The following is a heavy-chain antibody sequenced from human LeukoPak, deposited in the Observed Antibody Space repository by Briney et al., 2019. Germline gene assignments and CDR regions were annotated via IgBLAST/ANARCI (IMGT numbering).Heavy chain of an antibody. J-gene: IGHJ5*02. V-gene: IGHV1-8*02. CDR2: MNPNSGDT. D-gene: IGHD3-10*01. CDR3: ARSGFGSGISFDL. CDR1: GGTFSSYD. Sequence: ASVKVSCKASGGTFSSYDINWVRQVTGQGLEGMGWMNPNSGDTGYPQKFQGGVTMTRDTSITTAYVELSSLRSEDTAVYYCARSGFGSGISFDLWGQGTLVTVSS.